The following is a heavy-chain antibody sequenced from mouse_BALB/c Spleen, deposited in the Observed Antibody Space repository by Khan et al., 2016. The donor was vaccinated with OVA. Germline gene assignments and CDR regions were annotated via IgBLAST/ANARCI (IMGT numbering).Heavy chain of an antibody. CDR3: ARRGAARAPGDYFDY. J-gene: IGHJ2*01. D-gene: IGHD3-1*01. Sequence: QVQLKQSGAELVRPGTSVKMSCKAAGYTFTNYWIGWVKQRPGHGLEWIGDIYPGGGYTNYNEKFKGKATLTADTSSSTAYLQVSSLTSEDSAIKYWARRGAARAPGDYFDYWGQGTTLTVSS. CDR1: GYTFTNYW. V-gene: IGHV1-63*02. CDR2: IYPGGGYT.